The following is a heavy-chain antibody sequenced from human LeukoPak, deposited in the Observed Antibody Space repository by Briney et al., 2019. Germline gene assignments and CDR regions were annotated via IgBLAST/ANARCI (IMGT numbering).Heavy chain of an antibody. D-gene: IGHD2-2*01. V-gene: IGHV3-30*02. CDR1: GFTCSSYG. Sequence: GGSLRLSCAASGFTCSSYGMHWVRQAPGKGLEWVAFIRYDGSNKYYADSVKGRFTISRDNSKNTLYLQMNSLRAEDTAVYYCAKDPRRYCSSTSCPLDYWGQGTLVTVSS. CDR3: AKDPRRYCSSTSCPLDY. CDR2: IRYDGSNK. J-gene: IGHJ4*02.